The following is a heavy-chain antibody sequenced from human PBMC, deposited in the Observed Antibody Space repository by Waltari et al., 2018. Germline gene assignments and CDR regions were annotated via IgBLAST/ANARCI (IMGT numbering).Heavy chain of an antibody. CDR2: IKQDGSEK. J-gene: IGHJ4*02. Sequence: DVQVVESGGGLVQPGGSLRLSCAASGFTFSAYWMNWVRQAPGKGLGWVATIKQDGSEKYYVDSVKGRFTISRDNAKNSLYLQMNNLRAEDTAVYFCASSRHLAYWGQGTLVTVSS. CDR1: GFTFSAYW. V-gene: IGHV3-7*01. CDR3: ASSRHLAY.